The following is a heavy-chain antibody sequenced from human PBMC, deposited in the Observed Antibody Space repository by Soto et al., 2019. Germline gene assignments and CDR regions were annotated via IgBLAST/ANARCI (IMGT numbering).Heavy chain of an antibody. CDR1: GFICSSYD. D-gene: IGHD3-9*01. CDR2: ILVGGST. V-gene: IGHV3-23*01. Sequence: GGSLRLSCGVSGFICSSYDMSWVRQARGKGLEWVSTILVGGSTHYEDSVKGRFTISRDTSKNTVYLQMNSLTAGDTAVYYCAKATATGRGAFEICGQGTMVTVSS. J-gene: IGHJ3*02. CDR3: AKATATGRGAFEI.